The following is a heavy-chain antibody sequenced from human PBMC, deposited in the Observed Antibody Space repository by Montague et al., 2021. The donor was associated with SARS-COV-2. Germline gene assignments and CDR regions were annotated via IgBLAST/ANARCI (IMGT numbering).Heavy chain of an antibody. J-gene: IGHJ3*02. CDR2: TYTSGST. CDR1: GGSISSSTYY. CDR3: ARDPYDTSGYYYVVFDI. Sequence: TLSLTCTVSGGSISSSTYYWSWIRQPAGKGLEWIGRTYTSGSTNYNPSLKSRVTISVDTSKNQFSLKLSSVTAADTAVYYCARDPYDTSGYYYVVFDIWGQGTMVTVSS. D-gene: IGHD3-22*01. V-gene: IGHV4-61*02.